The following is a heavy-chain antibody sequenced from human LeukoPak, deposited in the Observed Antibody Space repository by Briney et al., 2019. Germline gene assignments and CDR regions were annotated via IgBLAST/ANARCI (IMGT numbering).Heavy chain of an antibody. J-gene: IGHJ4*01. V-gene: IGHV3-64*01. CDR2: ISSNGGST. CDR1: GFTFSSYA. D-gene: IGHD6-25*01. Sequence: GGSLRLSCAGSGFTFSSYAIHWLRQAPGKGLEYVSSISSNGGSTHYENSVKGRFTISRDNSKNTLYLQMGSLRTEDMAVYYCARGLHSGIAAENFEYWGHGTLVTVSS. CDR3: ARGLHSGIAAENFEY.